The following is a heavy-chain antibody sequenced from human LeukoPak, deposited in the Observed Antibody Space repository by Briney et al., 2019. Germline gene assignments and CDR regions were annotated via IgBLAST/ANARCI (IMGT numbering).Heavy chain of an antibody. D-gene: IGHD1-26*01. Sequence: PGESLKISCKGSGYSFTSYWIGWVRQTPGKGLEWMGIIYPGDSDTRYSPSFQGQVTISADKSISTACLQWSSLKASDSAMYYCARQGSGLINRDYYYYMDVWGKGTTVTVSS. J-gene: IGHJ6*03. CDR3: ARQGSGLINRDYYYYMDV. V-gene: IGHV5-51*01. CDR1: GYSFTSYW. CDR2: IYPGDSDT.